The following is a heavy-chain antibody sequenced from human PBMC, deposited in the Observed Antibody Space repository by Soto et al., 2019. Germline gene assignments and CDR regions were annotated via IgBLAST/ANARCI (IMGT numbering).Heavy chain of an antibody. J-gene: IGHJ6*02. D-gene: IGHD5-18*01. CDR3: AKMTSGSYGRNYGMDV. V-gene: IGHV3-53*01. CDR2: IYSGGNT. CDR1: GFSVSSNY. Sequence: PVGSLRLSCVATGFSVSSNYMSWVRQAPGKGLEWVSVIYSGGNTYYADSVEGRFSISRDSSKNSLYLQMNSLRAEDTAVYYCAKMTSGSYGRNYGMDVWGQGTTVTVSS.